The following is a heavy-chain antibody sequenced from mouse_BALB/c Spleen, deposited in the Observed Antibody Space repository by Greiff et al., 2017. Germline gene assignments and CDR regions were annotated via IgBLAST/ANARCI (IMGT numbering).Heavy chain of an antibody. CDR1: GFTFSSYA. CDR3: ARPSRGDYFDY. CDR2: ISSGGSYT. Sequence: EVQGVESGGGLVKPGGSLKLSCAASGFTFSSYAMSWVRQSPEKRLEWVAEISSGGSYTYYPDTVTGRFTISRDNAKNTLYLEMSSLRSEDTAMYYCARPSRGDYFDYWGQGTTLTVSS. J-gene: IGHJ2*01. V-gene: IGHV5-9-4*01. D-gene: IGHD2-10*02.